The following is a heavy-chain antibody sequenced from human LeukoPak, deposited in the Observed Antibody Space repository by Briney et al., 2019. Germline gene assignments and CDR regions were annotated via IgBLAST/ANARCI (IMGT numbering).Heavy chain of an antibody. D-gene: IGHD6-13*01. CDR3: ARVYSSSWSRFDP. CDR1: GFTFSSYA. J-gene: IGHJ5*02. Sequence: PGGSLRLSCAASGFTFSSYAMHWVRQAPGKGLEWVAVISYDGSNKYYADSVKGRFTISRDNSKNTLYLQMDSLRAEDTAVYYCARVYSSSWSRFDPWGQGTLVTVSS. V-gene: IGHV3-30*04. CDR2: ISYDGSNK.